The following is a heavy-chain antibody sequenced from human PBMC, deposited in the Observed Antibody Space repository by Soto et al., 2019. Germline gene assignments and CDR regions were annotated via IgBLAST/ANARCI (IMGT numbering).Heavy chain of an antibody. D-gene: IGHD2-21*02. CDR2: ISAYNGNT. J-gene: IGHJ5*02. V-gene: IGHV1-18*01. Sequence: GASVKVSCKASGYTFTSYGISWVRQAPGQGLEWMGWISAYNGNTNYAQKLQGRVTTTTDTSTSTAYMELRSLRSDDTAVYYCARGRSCGGDCYNNWFDPWGQGTLVTVSS. CDR1: GYTFTSYG. CDR3: ARGRSCGGDCYNNWFDP.